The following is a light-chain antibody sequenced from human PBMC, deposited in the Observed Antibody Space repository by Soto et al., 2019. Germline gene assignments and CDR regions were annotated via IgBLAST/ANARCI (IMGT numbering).Light chain of an antibody. J-gene: IGKJ5*01. CDR1: QSISNW. Sequence: EGVLTQSPATLSLSPGERATLSCRASQSISNWLAWYQQKPGQAPRLLIYGASNRATGIPARFSGSGSGTDFTLIISSLEPEDSAIYYCQERNNWPLITFGQGTRLEIK. CDR3: QERNNWPLIT. CDR2: GAS. V-gene: IGKV3-11*01.